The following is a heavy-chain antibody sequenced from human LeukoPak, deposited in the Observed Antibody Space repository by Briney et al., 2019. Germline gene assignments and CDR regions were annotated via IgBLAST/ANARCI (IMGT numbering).Heavy chain of an antibody. Sequence: GGSLRLSCTGSGFNFSAHLMTWVRQVPGKGLEWISSASGGGTDTYYADSVKGRFIVSRDDSKSTIYLLMNGLTVEDTATYFCARDQWFDGSDHWGQGTLATVSS. J-gene: IGHJ4*02. CDR3: ARDQWFDGSDH. CDR2: ASGGGTDT. V-gene: IGHV3-23*01. CDR1: GFNFSAHL. D-gene: IGHD3-22*01.